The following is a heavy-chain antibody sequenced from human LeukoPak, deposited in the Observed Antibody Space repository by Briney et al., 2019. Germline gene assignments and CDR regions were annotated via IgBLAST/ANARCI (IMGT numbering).Heavy chain of an antibody. V-gene: IGHV3-9*01. CDR3: AKTTRTYYFDTNGCYFDN. CDR1: GFTFDDYA. CDR2: ITWNSDST. J-gene: IGHJ4*02. Sequence: GRSLRLSCATSGFTFDDYAMHWVRQAPGKGLEWVSGITWNSDSTGYADSVKGRFTISRDNAKNSLYLQMNSLRAEDTALYYCAKTTRTYYFDTNGCYFDNWGQGTLVTVST. D-gene: IGHD3-22*01.